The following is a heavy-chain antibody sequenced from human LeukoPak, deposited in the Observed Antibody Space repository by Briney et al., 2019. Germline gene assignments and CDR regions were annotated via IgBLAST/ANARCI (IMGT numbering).Heavy chain of an antibody. CDR1: QFTFSSYE. V-gene: IGHV3-48*03. Sequence: GGSLRLSCAASQFTFSSYEMNWVRQAPGKGLEWVSYISSSGSTIYYADSVKGRFTISRDNAKNSLYLQMNSLRAEDTAVYYCAELGITMIGGVWGKGTTVTISS. D-gene: IGHD3-10*02. CDR3: AELGITMIGGV. CDR2: ISSSGSTI. J-gene: IGHJ6*04.